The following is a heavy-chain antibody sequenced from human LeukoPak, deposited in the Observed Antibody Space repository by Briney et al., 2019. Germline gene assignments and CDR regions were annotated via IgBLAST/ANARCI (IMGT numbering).Heavy chain of an antibody. CDR2: INHSGSTT. CDR3: ARKSGYARDY. V-gene: IGHV4-34*01. D-gene: IGHD5-12*01. Sequence: KSSETLSLTCAVYGESFSGYYWSWIRQPPGKGLEWIGEINHSGSTTNHNPSLKSRVTMSVDTSKNQFSLKMTSVTAADTAVYYCARKSGYARDYWGQGTLVIVSS. CDR1: GESFSGYY. J-gene: IGHJ4*02.